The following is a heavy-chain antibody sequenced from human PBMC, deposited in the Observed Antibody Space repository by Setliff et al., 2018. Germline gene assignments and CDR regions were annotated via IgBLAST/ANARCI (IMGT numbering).Heavy chain of an antibody. CDR2: INTYSGAT. D-gene: IGHD3-22*01. Sequence: GASVKVSCKASGYTFTDYYMQWVRQAPGQGLEWMGNINTYSGATNYAHKFQGRVTMTTDTSITTAYMELNSLTSDDTAVYFCTWGPGGYFDFWGRGTLVTVSS. J-gene: IGHJ4*02. CDR3: TWGPGGYFDF. V-gene: IGHV1-2*02. CDR1: GYTFTDYY.